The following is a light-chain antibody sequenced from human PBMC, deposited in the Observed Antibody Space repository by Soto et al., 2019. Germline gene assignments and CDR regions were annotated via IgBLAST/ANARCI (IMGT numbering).Light chain of an antibody. Sequence: QSVLTQPPSASGTPGQTVTISCSGSSFNIGFNYVYWYQQLPGMAPKLLIHSNDERPSGVPDRFSGSKSDTSASLAISGLRSEDEADYYCAAWDDSLSGGVFGTGTKVTVL. CDR2: SND. CDR3: AAWDDSLSGGV. J-gene: IGLJ1*01. CDR1: SFNIGFNY. V-gene: IGLV1-47*02.